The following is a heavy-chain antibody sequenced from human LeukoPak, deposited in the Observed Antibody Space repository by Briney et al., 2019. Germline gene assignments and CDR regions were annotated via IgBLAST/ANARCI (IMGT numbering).Heavy chain of an antibody. CDR1: GGSISSSSYY. Sequence: PSETLSLTCTVSGGSISSSSYYWGWFRQPPGKGLEWIGSIYYSGSTYYNPSLKSRVTISVDTSKNQFSLKLSSVTAADTAVYYCARHVYKILTNNFDYWGQGTLVTVSS. CDR3: ARHVYKILTNNFDY. V-gene: IGHV4-39*01. J-gene: IGHJ4*02. CDR2: IYYSGST. D-gene: IGHD1-1*01.